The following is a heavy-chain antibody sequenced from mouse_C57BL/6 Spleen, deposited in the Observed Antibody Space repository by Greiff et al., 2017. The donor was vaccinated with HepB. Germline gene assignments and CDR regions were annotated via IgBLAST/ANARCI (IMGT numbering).Heavy chain of an antibody. V-gene: IGHV1-85*01. CDR3: ATGGYFGSSYEGDYFDY. Sequence: QVQLKESGPELVKPGASVKLSCKASGYTFTSYDINWVKQRPGQGLEWIGWIYPRDGSTKYNEKFKGKATLTVDTSSSTAYMELHSLTSEDSAVYFCATGGYFGSSYEGDYFDYWGQGTTLTVSS. J-gene: IGHJ2*01. CDR2: IYPRDGST. CDR1: GYTFTSYD. D-gene: IGHD1-1*01.